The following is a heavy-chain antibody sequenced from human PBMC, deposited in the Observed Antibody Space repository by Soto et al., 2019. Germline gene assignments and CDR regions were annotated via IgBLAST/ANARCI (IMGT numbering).Heavy chain of an antibody. CDR1: GFTFSSYS. J-gene: IGHJ4*02. CDR2: INGGGGTT. V-gene: IGHV3-23*01. CDR3: AKVVCTSNCYDY. Sequence: EVQLLESGGGLIQPGGSLRLFCTASGFTFSSYSMSWVRQAPGEGLEWVSSINGGGGTTNYADSVKGRFTISRDNSKNTLYLQMNSLRAEDTAVYFCAKVVCTSNCYDYWGQGTLVTVSS. D-gene: IGHD2-8*01.